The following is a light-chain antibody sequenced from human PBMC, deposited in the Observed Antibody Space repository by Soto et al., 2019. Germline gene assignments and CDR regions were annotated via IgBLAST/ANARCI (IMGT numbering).Light chain of an antibody. CDR3: QQYNNWPRT. V-gene: IGKV3-15*01. J-gene: IGKJ1*01. CDR2: GAS. Sequence: EIVLTQSPATLSLSPGERATLSSRASQSVSSDLAWYHQKPGQAPRLLIYGASTRATGIPARFSGSGSGTEFTLTINSLQSEDFAVYYCQQYNNWPRTFGQGTKVDI. CDR1: QSVSSD.